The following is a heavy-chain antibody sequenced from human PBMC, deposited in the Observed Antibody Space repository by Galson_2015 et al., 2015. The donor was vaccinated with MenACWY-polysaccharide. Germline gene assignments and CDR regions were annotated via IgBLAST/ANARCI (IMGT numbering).Heavy chain of an antibody. V-gene: IGHV3-23*01. CDR2: ISGTGDSI. Sequence: SLRLSCATSGFTFSSNAMSWVRQAPGKGLEWVSAISGTGDSIRYADSVKGRFTTSRDASKNTLYLQMSSLRAEDTALYYCAISRGFSSGWKYFDHWGQGTLVTVSA. J-gene: IGHJ4*02. CDR3: AISRGFSSGWKYFDH. CDR1: GFTFSSNA. D-gene: IGHD6-19*01.